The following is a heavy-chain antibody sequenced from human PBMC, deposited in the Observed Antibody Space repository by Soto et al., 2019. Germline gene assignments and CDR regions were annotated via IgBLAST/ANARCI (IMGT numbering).Heavy chain of an antibody. V-gene: IGHV4-31*03. CDR1: GGSMTSGGYY. Sequence: QVQLQESRPGLVRPSQILSLNCTVSGGSMTSGGYYWNWIRHPPGMGLEWIGFIHNSGSLYYNPSLRSRLLISLDTSKNQFSLRLSSVTVADSAVYYCARRGDTLPSFYFGMDVWGQGTTVTVSS. D-gene: IGHD2-21*02. J-gene: IGHJ6*02. CDR2: IHNSGSL. CDR3: ARRGDTLPSFYFGMDV.